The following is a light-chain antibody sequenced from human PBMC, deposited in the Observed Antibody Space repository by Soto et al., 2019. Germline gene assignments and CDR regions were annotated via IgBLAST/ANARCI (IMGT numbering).Light chain of an antibody. Sequence: QTVVTQEPSFSVSPGGTVTLTCGLSSGSVSTGSYPSWFQQTPGQAPRTLIYSTNTRSSGVPDRFSGSILGNKAALTITGAQADDESDYYCVLYMGSGAWVFGGGTQLTVL. CDR2: STN. CDR3: VLYMGSGAWV. V-gene: IGLV8-61*01. J-gene: IGLJ3*02. CDR1: SGSVSTGSY.